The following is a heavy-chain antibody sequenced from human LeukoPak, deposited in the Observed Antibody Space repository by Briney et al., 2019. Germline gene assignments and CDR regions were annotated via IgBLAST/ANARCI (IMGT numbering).Heavy chain of an antibody. V-gene: IGHV3-7*03. CDR3: AKDLDVEMASKSPLLPPMPQAFVY. CDR2: IKQDGSDK. CDR1: GFTFTSNW. Sequence: SGGSLRLSCAASGFTFTSNWMSWVRQAPGKGLEWVANIKQDGSDKYYVDSVKGRFTISRDNSKNTLYLQMNSLRAEDTAVYYCAKDLDVEMASKSPLLPPMPQAFVYWGQGTLVTVSS. J-gene: IGHJ4*02. D-gene: IGHD5-24*01.